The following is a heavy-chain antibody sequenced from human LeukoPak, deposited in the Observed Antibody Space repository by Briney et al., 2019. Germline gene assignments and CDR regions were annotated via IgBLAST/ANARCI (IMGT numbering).Heavy chain of an antibody. D-gene: IGHD1/OR15-1a*01. CDR2: IYYSGST. CDR3: ARDLSNWNRLDV. V-gene: IGHV4-39*02. Sequence: KSSETLSLTCTVSGGSISSSSYYWGWIRQPPGKGLEWIGSIYYSGSTYYNPSLKSRVTISVDTSKNQFSLKLSSVTAADTAVYYCARDLSNWNRLDVWGKGTTVTVSS. J-gene: IGHJ6*04. CDR1: GGSISSSSYY.